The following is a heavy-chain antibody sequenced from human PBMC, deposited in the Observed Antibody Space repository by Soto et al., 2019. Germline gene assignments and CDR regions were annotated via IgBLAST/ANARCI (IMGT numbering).Heavy chain of an antibody. CDR3: AIRASYYDSSGYFGY. J-gene: IGHJ4*02. D-gene: IGHD3-22*01. V-gene: IGHV3-48*01. Sequence: GSLRLSCAASGFTFSGYSMNWVRQAPGKGLEWISSISSSSSTIYYADSVKGRFTISRDNAKNSLYLQMNSLRAEDTAVYYCAIRASYYDSSGYFGYWGQGTLVTVSS. CDR2: ISSSSSTI. CDR1: GFTFSGYS.